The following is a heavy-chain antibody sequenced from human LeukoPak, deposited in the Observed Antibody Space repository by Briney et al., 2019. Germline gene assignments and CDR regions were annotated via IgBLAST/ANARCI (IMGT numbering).Heavy chain of an antibody. Sequence: AGESLKISCKGSGYTFSTYWIGWVRQMPGKGLEWMGIIYPGDSDTRYSPSFQGQVTISADKSISTAYLQWSSLKASDTAIYYCARPRFYGSGSSPFDYWGQGTLVTVSS. V-gene: IGHV5-51*01. J-gene: IGHJ4*02. CDR3: ARPRFYGSGSSPFDY. CDR2: IYPGDSDT. D-gene: IGHD3-10*01. CDR1: GYTFSTYW.